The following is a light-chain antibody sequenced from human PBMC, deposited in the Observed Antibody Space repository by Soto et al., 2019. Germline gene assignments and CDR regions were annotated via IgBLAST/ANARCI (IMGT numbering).Light chain of an antibody. CDR2: EVS. J-gene: IGLJ2*01. V-gene: IGLV2-14*01. Sequence: QSVLTQPASVSGSPGQSITISCTGTSSDIGGYNYVSWYQQHPGKAPKLMIYEVSNRPSGVSNRFSGSKSGNTASLTISGLQAEDEADYYCSSYTSEIRQVLFGGGTKLTVL. CDR1: SSDIGGYNY. CDR3: SSYTSEIRQVL.